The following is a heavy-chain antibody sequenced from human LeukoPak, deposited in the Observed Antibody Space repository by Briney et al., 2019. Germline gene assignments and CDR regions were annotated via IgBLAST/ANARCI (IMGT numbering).Heavy chain of an antibody. D-gene: IGHD6-6*01. CDR2: IKQDGTEK. Sequence: GWSLTLSCPASGFTLPTYLMIWLRQAAGKGVHGVANIKQDGTEKYYVHSVKGRFTMSRDNAENSLYLQMNSLRAEDTAVYYCARVYRSSSGYCFDYWGQGTLVTVSS. V-gene: IGHV3-7*01. CDR3: ARVYRSSSGYCFDY. J-gene: IGHJ4*02. CDR1: GFTLPTYL.